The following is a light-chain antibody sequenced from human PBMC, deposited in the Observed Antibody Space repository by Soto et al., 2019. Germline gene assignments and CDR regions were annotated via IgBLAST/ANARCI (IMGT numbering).Light chain of an antibody. CDR2: DAS. Sequence: EIVLTQSPATLSLSPGERATLSCRASQSVSSYLAWYQQKPGQAPRLLIYDASNRATGIPARFSGSGSGTDVTLTISSLEPEDFAVYHCQQRCNWPLTFGGGTKVEIK. V-gene: IGKV3-11*01. J-gene: IGKJ4*01. CDR1: QSVSSY. CDR3: QQRCNWPLT.